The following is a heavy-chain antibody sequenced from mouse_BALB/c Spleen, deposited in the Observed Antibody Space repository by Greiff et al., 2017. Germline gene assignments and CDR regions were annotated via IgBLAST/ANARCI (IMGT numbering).Heavy chain of an antibody. D-gene: IGHD4-1*01. CDR3: AREELGNYFDY. CDR1: GYTFTDYY. CDR2: IYPGSGNT. J-gene: IGHJ2*01. Sequence: VQLQESGPELVKPGASVKISCKASGYTFTDYYINWVKQKPGQGLEWIGWIYPGSGNTKYNEKFKGKATLTVDTSSSTAYMQLSSLTSEDTAVYFCAREELGNYFDYWGQGTTLTVSS. V-gene: IGHV1-84*02.